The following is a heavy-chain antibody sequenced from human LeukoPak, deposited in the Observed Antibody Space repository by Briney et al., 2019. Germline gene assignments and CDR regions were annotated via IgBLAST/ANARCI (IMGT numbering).Heavy chain of an antibody. CDR1: GGTFSSYA. V-gene: IGHV1-69*04. J-gene: IGHJ3*02. CDR2: IIPILGIA. CDR3: DAAMVTFSDAFDI. Sequence: SVKVSCKASGGTFSSYAISWVRQAPGQGLEWMGRIIPILGIANYAQKFQGRVTITADKSTSTAYMELSSLRSEDTAVYYCDAAMVTFSDAFDIWGQGTMVTVSS. D-gene: IGHD5-18*01.